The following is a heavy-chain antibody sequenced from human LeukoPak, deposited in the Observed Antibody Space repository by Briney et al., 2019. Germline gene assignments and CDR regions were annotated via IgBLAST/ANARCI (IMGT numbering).Heavy chain of an antibody. V-gene: IGHV3-23*01. J-gene: IGHJ3*02. CDR2: ITNSGGST. Sequence: GGSLRLSCAASGFTFSAFGMNWVRQAPGKGLEWVSTITNSGGSTYYVDSVKGRFTISRDNSKNTPYLQMNSLRAEDTAVYYCALNGREVPSGAFDIWGQGTMVTVSS. CDR3: ALNGREVPSGAFDI. CDR1: GFTFSAFG. D-gene: IGHD3-16*02.